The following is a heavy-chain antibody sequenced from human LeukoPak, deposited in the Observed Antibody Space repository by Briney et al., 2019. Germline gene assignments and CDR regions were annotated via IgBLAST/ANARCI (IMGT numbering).Heavy chain of an antibody. J-gene: IGHJ4*02. D-gene: IGHD3-10*01. V-gene: IGHV3-15*01. Sequence: GGSLRLSCAASRFTFSSYDMTWVRQAPGKGLEWVGRIKNKPDGGTTDYAAPVQGRFTISRDDSKNTLSLQMNSLKAEDTAVYYCTVVNYGSGSYPLGYWGQGTLVTVSS. CDR3: TVVNYGSGSYPLGY. CDR1: RFTFSSYD. CDR2: IKNKPDGGTT.